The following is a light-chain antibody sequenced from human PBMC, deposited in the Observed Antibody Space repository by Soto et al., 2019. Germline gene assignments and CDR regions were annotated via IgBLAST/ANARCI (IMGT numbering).Light chain of an antibody. V-gene: IGKV1-33*01. CDR3: QQYDNT. J-gene: IGKJ5*01. CDR2: DAS. Sequence: DVQVTQSPSSLSASVGDRVTITCQASQDISNYLNWYQQRPGKAPKLLIYDASKLETGVPSRFSGSGSGTDFTLTISSLQPEDIATYYCQQYDNTFGQGTRLEIK. CDR1: QDISNY.